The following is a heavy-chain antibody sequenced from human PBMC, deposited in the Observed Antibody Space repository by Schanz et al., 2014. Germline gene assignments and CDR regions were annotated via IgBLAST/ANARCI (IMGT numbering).Heavy chain of an antibody. CDR3: ARLGVGDKAYYYYGTDV. V-gene: IGHV4-59*01. J-gene: IGHJ6*02. CDR2: ISSSGSA. CDR1: GVSITNNY. Sequence: QVQLQESGPGLVKPSETLSLTCTISGVSITNNYWAWVRQPPGKGLEWIGFISSSGSALYNPSLKTRVTISRDTSKNQVSLNLRSVTAADTAVYYCARLGVGDKAYYYYGTDVWGQGTTVLVSS. D-gene: IGHD1-26*01.